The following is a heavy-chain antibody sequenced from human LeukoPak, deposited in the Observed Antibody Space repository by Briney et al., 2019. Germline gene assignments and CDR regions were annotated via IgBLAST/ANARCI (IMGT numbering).Heavy chain of an antibody. CDR1: GFTFSNYN. CDR3: ARSYCTGGSCSTLLDH. J-gene: IGHJ4*02. CDR2: ISSSSSTI. D-gene: IGHD2-15*01. V-gene: IGHV3-48*01. Sequence: PGGSLRLSCAASGFTFSNYNMNWVRQAPGKGLEWLSYISSSSSTIYYADSVKGRFTISRDNAKNSLYLQMNSLRAEDTAVYYCARSYCTGGSCSTLLDHWGQGALVTVSS.